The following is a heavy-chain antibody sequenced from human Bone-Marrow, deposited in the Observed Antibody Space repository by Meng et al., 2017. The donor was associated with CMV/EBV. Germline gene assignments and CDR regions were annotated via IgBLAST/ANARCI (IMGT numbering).Heavy chain of an antibody. Sequence: GESLKISCAASGFTFSSYGMHWVRQAPGKGLEWVAFIRYDGSNKYYADSVKGRFTISRDNSKNTLYLQMNSLRAEDTAVYYCAKKRSGSGYYYYGMDVWGQGTMVTVSS. CDR2: IRYDGSNK. CDR1: GFTFSSYG. V-gene: IGHV3-30*02. D-gene: IGHD3-10*01. CDR3: AKKRSGSGYYYYGMDV. J-gene: IGHJ6*02.